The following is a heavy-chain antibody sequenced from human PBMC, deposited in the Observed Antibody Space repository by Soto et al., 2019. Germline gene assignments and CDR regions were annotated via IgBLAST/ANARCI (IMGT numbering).Heavy chain of an antibody. CDR1: GYTFTSYG. D-gene: IGHD5-12*01. J-gene: IGHJ4*02. CDR3: ARTYGGYSRYDLAY. Sequence: ASVKVSCKASGYTFTSYGISWVRQAPGQGLEWMGWINAYNGNTNYAQKLQGRVTMTTDTSTSTAYMELSSLRSEDTAVYYCARTYGGYSRYDLAYWGQGTLVTVSS. V-gene: IGHV1-18*01. CDR2: INAYNGNT.